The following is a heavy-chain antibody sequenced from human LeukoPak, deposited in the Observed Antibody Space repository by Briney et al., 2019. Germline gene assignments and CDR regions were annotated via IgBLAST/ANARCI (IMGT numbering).Heavy chain of an antibody. J-gene: IGHJ6*03. CDR1: GGSISNYY. Sequence: SETLSLTCTVSGGSISNYYWSWIRQPPGKALEWVGYIYYSGSTNYNPPLKSRVTISIDTSKNQFSLKLSSVTAADTAVYYCARVPLSGRYYMDVWGKGTTVTISS. CDR3: ARVPLSGRYYMDV. D-gene: IGHD6-19*01. V-gene: IGHV4-59*01. CDR2: IYYSGST.